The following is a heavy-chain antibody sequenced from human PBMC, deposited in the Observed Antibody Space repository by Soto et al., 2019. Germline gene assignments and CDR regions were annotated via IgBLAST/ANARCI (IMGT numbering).Heavy chain of an antibody. CDR2: ISWDGGST. D-gene: IGHD6-19*01. CDR1: GFTFDDYT. Sequence: GGSLRLSCAASGFTFDDYTMHWVRQAPGKGLEWDSLISWDGGSTYYADSVKGRFTISRDNSKNSLYLQMNSLRTEDTALYYCAKDRSGWSYYYYGMDVWGQGTKVTVSS. V-gene: IGHV3-43*01. J-gene: IGHJ6*02. CDR3: AKDRSGWSYYYYGMDV.